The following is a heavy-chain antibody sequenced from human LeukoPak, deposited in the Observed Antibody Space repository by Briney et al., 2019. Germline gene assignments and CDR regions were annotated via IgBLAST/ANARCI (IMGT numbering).Heavy chain of an antibody. CDR1: GFTFSSYA. J-gene: IGHJ4*02. V-gene: IGHV3-23*01. CDR2: ISGSGGST. D-gene: IGHD1-26*01. Sequence: GGSLRLSCAASGFTFSSYAMSWVRQAPGKGLESVTAISGSGGSTYYADSVKGRFTISRDNSKNTLYLQMNSLRAEDTAVYYCAKAFRGADFDYWGQGTLVTVSS. CDR3: AKAFRGADFDY.